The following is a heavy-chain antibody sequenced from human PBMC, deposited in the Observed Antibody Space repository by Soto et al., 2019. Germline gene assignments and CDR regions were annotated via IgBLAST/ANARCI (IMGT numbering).Heavy chain of an antibody. CDR3: ARGPSGDKVDY. V-gene: IGHV4-39*01. CDR2: IFYSGST. Sequence: SETLSLTCTVSGGSISSSSYYWGWIRHPPGKGLEWIGSIFYSGSTYYNPSLKSRVTISVDTSKNQFSLKLSSVTAADTAVYYCARGPSGDKVDYWGQGTLVTVSS. D-gene: IGHD7-27*01. CDR1: GGSISSSSYY. J-gene: IGHJ4*02.